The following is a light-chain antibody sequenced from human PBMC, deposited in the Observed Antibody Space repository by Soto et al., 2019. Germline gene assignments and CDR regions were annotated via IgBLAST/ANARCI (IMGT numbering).Light chain of an antibody. CDR2: GAS. Sequence: EIVLTQVPGILSLSPGERATLSRRASQSVSSSYLAWYQQKPGQAPRLLIYGASSRATGIPDRFSGSGSGTDFTLTISRLEPEDFAVYYCHQYGSSPYTFGQGTKVDIK. CDR1: QSVSSSY. CDR3: HQYGSSPYT. V-gene: IGKV3-20*01. J-gene: IGKJ2*01.